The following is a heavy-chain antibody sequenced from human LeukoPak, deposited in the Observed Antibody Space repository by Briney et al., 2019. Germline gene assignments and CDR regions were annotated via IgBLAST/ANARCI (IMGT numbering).Heavy chain of an antibody. CDR2: INPSGGST. CDR3: ARGIGLDDY. D-gene: IGHD6-19*01. V-gene: IGHV1-46*01. Sequence: GASVKVSCKASGYTFTNYYTHWVRQAPGQGLEWMGIINPSGGSTNYGQKFQGRVTMTRDTSTSTVYMELSSLTSEDTAVYYCARGIGLDDYWGQGTLVTVSS. CDR1: GYTFTNYY. J-gene: IGHJ4*02.